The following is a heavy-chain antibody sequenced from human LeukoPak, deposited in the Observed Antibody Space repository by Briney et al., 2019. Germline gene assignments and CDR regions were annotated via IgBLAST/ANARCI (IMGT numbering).Heavy chain of an antibody. J-gene: IGHJ6*02. CDR2: IYYSGST. CDR1: GGSISSYY. D-gene: IGHD3-16*02. V-gene: IGHV4-59*01. Sequence: SETLPLTCTVSGGSISSYYWSWIRQPPGKGLEWIGYIYYSGSTNYKPSLKSRVTISVDTSKNQFSLKLSSVTAADTAVYYCAREDRYSGMDVWGQGTTVTVSS. CDR3: AREDRYSGMDV.